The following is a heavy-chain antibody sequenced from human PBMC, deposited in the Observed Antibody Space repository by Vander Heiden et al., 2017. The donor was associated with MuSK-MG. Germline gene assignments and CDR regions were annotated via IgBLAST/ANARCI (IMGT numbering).Heavy chain of an antibody. Sequence: QVQLVQSGAEVKKPGSSVKVSCKASGGTFSSYAISWVRQAPGQGLEWMGGIIPIFGTANYAQKFQGRVTITADESTSTAYMELSSLRSEDTAVYYCARSPRITMIVVNNWYFDLWGRGTLVTVSS. CDR3: ARSPRITMIVVNNWYFDL. CDR1: GGTFSSYA. CDR2: IIPIFGTA. V-gene: IGHV1-69*01. J-gene: IGHJ2*01. D-gene: IGHD3-22*01.